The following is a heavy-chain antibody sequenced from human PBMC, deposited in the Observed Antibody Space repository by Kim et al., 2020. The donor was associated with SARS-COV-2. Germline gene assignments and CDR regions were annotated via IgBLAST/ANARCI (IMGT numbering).Heavy chain of an antibody. CDR3: TRVKTQWIQLWLGDY. CDR1: GFTFGDYA. J-gene: IGHJ4*02. V-gene: IGHV3-49*03. CDR2: IRSKAYGGTT. Sequence: GGSLRLSCTASGFTFGDYAMSWFRQAPGKGLEWVGFIRSKAYGGTTEYAASVKGRFTISRDDSKSIAYLQMNSLKTEDTAVYYCTRVKTQWIQLWLGDYWGQGTLVTVSS. D-gene: IGHD5-18*01.